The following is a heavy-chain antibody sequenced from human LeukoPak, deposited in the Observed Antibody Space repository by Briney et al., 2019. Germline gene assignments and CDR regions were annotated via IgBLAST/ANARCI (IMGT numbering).Heavy chain of an antibody. Sequence: SETLSLTCAVYGGSFSGYYWSWIRQPPGKGLEWIGYIYYSGSTNYNPSLKSRVTISVDTSKNQFSLKLSSVTAADTAVYYCARLTMVRGVSVRFDPWGQGTLVTVSS. V-gene: IGHV4-59*01. CDR1: GGSFSGYY. D-gene: IGHD3-10*01. CDR2: IYYSGST. J-gene: IGHJ5*02. CDR3: ARLTMVRGVSVRFDP.